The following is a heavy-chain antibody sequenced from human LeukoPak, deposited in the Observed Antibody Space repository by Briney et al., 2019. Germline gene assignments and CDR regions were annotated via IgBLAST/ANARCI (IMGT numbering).Heavy chain of an antibody. V-gene: IGHV3-23*01. Sequence: TGGSLRLSCAASGFTFSSYAMSWVRQAPGKGLEWVSAISGSGGNTYYADSVKGRFTISRDNSKNTLYLQMNSLRAEDTAVYYCAKAQFCSSTSCYVYFQHWGQGTLVTVSS. J-gene: IGHJ1*01. CDR1: GFTFSSYA. CDR3: AKAQFCSSTSCYVYFQH. D-gene: IGHD2-2*01. CDR2: ISGSGGNT.